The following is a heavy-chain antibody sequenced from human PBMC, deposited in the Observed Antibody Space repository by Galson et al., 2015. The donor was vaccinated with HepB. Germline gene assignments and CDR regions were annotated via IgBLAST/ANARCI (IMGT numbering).Heavy chain of an antibody. CDR3: ARVFCSGGSCYSWGYFDY. CDR1: GFTFSSYS. CDR2: ISSSSSYI. V-gene: IGHV3-21*01. J-gene: IGHJ4*02. D-gene: IGHD2-15*01. Sequence: SLRLSCAASGFTFSSYSMNWVRQAPGKGLEWVSSISSSSSYIYYADSVKGRFTISRDNAKNSLYLQMNSLRAEDTAVYHCARVFCSGGSCYSWGYFDYWGQGTLVTVSS.